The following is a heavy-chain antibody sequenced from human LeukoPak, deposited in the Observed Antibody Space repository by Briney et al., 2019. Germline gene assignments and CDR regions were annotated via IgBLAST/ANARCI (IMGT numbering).Heavy chain of an antibody. D-gene: IGHD3-10*01. Sequence: ASVKVSCKASGYTFTSYAMHWVRQAPGQRLEWMGWINAGNGKTKYSQKFQGRVTITRDTSASTAYMELSSLRSEDTAVYYCARGLITMVRGVISPDLDYWGQGTLVTVSS. CDR3: ARGLITMVRGVISPDLDY. V-gene: IGHV1-3*01. CDR1: GYTFTSYA. CDR2: INAGNGKT. J-gene: IGHJ4*02.